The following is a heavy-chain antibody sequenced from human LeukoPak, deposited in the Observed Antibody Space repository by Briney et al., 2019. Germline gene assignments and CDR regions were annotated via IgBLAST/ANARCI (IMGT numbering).Heavy chain of an antibody. CDR1: GGTFSSYA. CDR3: ARDPYYYDSSGYYPTSNWFDP. Sequence: SVKVSCKASGGTFSSYAISWVGQAPGQGLEWMGGIIPIFGTANYAQKFQGRVTITTDESTSTAYMELSSLRSEDTAVYYCARDPYYYDSSGYYPTSNWFDPWGQGTLVTVSS. V-gene: IGHV1-69*05. J-gene: IGHJ5*02. CDR2: IIPIFGTA. D-gene: IGHD3-22*01.